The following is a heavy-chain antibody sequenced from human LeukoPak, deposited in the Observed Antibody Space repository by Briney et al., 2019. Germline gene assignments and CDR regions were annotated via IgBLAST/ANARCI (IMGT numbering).Heavy chain of an antibody. Sequence: ASVKVSCKASGYTFTSYDINWVRQATGQGLEWMEWMNPNSGNTGYAQKFQGRVTITRNTSISTAYMELSSLRSEDTAVYYCARGGNVDDYGDQRPYDWFDPWGQGTLVTVSS. V-gene: IGHV1-8*03. CDR3: ARGGNVDDYGDQRPYDWFDP. J-gene: IGHJ5*02. CDR1: GYTFTSYD. D-gene: IGHD4-17*01. CDR2: MNPNSGNT.